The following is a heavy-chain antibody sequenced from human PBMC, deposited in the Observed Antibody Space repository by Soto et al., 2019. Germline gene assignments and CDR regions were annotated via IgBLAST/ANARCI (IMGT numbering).Heavy chain of an antibody. J-gene: IGHJ5*02. D-gene: IGHD3-3*01. CDR1: GYTFTGYY. Sequence: QVQLVQSGAEVKKPGASVKVSCKASGYTFTGYYMHWVRQAPGQVLEWMGWINPNSGGTNDEQKFEGRVTMTRDTSTSTAYMELSRRRSDDTAVYYCAVLAGATIFGLWGQGTLVTVSS. CDR3: AVLAGATIFGL. V-gene: IGHV1-2*02. CDR2: INPNSGGT.